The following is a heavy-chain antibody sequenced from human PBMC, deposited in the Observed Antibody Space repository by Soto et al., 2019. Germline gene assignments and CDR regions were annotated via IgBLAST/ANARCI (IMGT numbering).Heavy chain of an antibody. CDR1: GFTFSHYA. D-gene: IGHD1-26*01. J-gene: IGHJ4*02. Sequence: PGGSLRLSCAASGFTFSHYAMHWVRQAPGKGPEWVALMSYDGSNEYYADSVKGRFTISRDNSKNTLYLQMNSLRAEDTAVYYCAKDGSHNFDYWGQGTLVTVSS. CDR3: AKDGSHNFDY. V-gene: IGHV3-30*18. CDR2: MSYDGSNE.